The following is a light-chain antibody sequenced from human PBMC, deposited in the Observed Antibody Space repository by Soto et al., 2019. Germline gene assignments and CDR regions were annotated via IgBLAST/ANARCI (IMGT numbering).Light chain of an antibody. J-gene: IGKJ2*01. V-gene: IGKV3-20*01. CDR1: QSVSSNY. Sequence: EIVLTQSPGTLSLSPGERATLSCRASQSVSSNYLAWYQQKPGQAPSLLIYGASSRATGIPDRFSGSGSGTDFTLTISRLEPEDFAVYYCQQHGSSSYTFGQGTKLEIK. CDR3: QQHGSSSYT. CDR2: GAS.